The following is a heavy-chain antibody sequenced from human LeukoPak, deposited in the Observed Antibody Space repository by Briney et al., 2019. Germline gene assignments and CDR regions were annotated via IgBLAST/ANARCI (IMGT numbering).Heavy chain of an antibody. Sequence: SETLSLTCTVSNGSITTNSYYWGWIRQPPGKGLEWIGTIFHSGSTYYNPSLKSRVTITVDTSKNQFSLNLNSVTSADTAVYYCARPWGVGAPFDTWSPATLVTVSS. V-gene: IGHV4-39*01. CDR3: ARPWGVGAPFDT. D-gene: IGHD1-26*01. J-gene: IGHJ5*02. CDR1: NGSITTNSYY. CDR2: IFHSGST.